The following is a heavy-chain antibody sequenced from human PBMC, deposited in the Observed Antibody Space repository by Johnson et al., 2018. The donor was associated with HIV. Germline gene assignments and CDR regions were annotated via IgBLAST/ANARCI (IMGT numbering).Heavy chain of an antibody. J-gene: IGHJ3*02. D-gene: IGHD2-2*03. CDR2: ISWNSGSI. Sequence: VQLVESGGGLVQPGRSLRLSCAASGFTFDDYAMHWVRQAPGKGLEWVSGISWNSGSIGYADSVKGRFTISRDNAKNSLYLQMNSLRAEDTALYYCAKDKDGYCSSTSCYGAFDIWGQGTMVTVSS. CDR3: AKDKDGYCSSTSCYGAFDI. CDR1: GFTFDDYA. V-gene: IGHV3-9*01.